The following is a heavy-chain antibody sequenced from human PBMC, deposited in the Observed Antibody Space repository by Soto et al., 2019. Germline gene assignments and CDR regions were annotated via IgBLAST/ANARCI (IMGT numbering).Heavy chain of an antibody. CDR1: GFTFSTSV. CDR2: INSDGGGT. CDR3: ARDEEVWEVPFAGWFDP. Sequence: GGSLRLSCAASGFTFSTSVMSWVRQAPGEGLEWVSSINSDGGGTYYADSVQGRFIISRDNSENTFYLQMNSLRAEDTAMYYCARDEEVWEVPFAGWFDPWGLGTLVTVSS. J-gene: IGHJ5*02. D-gene: IGHD1-26*01. V-gene: IGHV3-23*01.